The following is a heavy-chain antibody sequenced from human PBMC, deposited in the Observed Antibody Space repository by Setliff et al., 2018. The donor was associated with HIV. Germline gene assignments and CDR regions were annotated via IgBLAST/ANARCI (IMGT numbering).Heavy chain of an antibody. CDR1: GGSISSGSYY. J-gene: IGHJ3*02. CDR2: IYTSGST. V-gene: IGHV4-61*09. Sequence: SETLSLTCTVSGGSISSGSYYWSWIRQPAGKGLGWIGHIYTSGSTYYSPSLKSRVTISLDTSKNQFSLKLSSVTAADTAVYYCARAVGAEGAFDIWGQGTMVTVSS. D-gene: IGHD1-26*01. CDR3: ARAVGAEGAFDI.